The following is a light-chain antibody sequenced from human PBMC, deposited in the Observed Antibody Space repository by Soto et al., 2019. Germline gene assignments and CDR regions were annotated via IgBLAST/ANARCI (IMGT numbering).Light chain of an antibody. CDR1: QSISSW. J-gene: IGKJ1*01. V-gene: IGKV1-5*01. Sequence: DIQMTQSPSTLAASLGDRVTITCRASQSISSWLAWYQQKPGKAPKLLIYDASSLESGVPSRFRGSGSGTEFTLTISSLQPDDFGTYYCQQYNSFAWTFGQGTKVDIK. CDR2: DAS. CDR3: QQYNSFAWT.